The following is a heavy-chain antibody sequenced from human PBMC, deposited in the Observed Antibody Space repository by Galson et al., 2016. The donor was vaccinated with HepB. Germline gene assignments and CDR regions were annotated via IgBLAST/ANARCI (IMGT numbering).Heavy chain of an antibody. J-gene: IGHJ4*02. V-gene: IGHV3-23*01. CDR3: AKARPITMIVVLGEADFDY. Sequence: SLRLSCAASGFTFSSYAMSWVRQAPGKGLECVSAISGSGGNTYYADSVKGRFTISRDNSKNTLYPQMNSLRAEDTAVYYCAKARPITMIVVLGEADFDYWGQGTLVTVSS. CDR2: ISGSGGNT. CDR1: GFTFSSYA. D-gene: IGHD3-22*01.